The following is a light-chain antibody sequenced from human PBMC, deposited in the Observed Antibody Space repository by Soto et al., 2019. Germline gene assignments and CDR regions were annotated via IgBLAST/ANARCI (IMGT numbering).Light chain of an antibody. CDR3: QQGANYPYT. CDR2: KAS. Sequence: DIQMTQSPSTLSASVGERVTITCRASQSISSSLAWYQQKPGKAPNLLIYKASSLQSGVPSRFSGGGYGTEFTLTISSLQPDDFATYYCQQGANYPYTFGQGTKLEI. V-gene: IGKV1-5*03. CDR1: QSISSS. J-gene: IGKJ2*01.